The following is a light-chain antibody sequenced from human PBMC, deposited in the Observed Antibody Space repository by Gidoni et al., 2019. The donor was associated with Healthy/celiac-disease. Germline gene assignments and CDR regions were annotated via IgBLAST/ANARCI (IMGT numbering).Light chain of an antibody. CDR3: QAWDSSTGGV. CDR2: QDT. J-gene: IGLJ2*01. Sequence: SYELTQPPSVPVSPGQTATITCPGDDLGDKYASWYQQRPGQSPVLVIYQDTKRPPGIPERFSGSNSGNTATLTISGTQAMDEADYYCQAWDSSTGGVFGGGTKLTVL. V-gene: IGLV3-1*01. CDR1: DLGDKY.